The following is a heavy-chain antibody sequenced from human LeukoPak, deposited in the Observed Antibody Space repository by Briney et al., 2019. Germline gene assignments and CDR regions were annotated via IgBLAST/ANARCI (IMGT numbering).Heavy chain of an antibody. D-gene: IGHD1-7*01. CDR2: ISYDGSNK. Sequence: PGGSLRLSCAASGFTFSSYAMHWVRQAPGKGLEWVAVISYDGSNKYYADSVKGRFTISRDNSKNTLYLQMNSLRAEDTAVYYCARGGARYNWNYAIDYWGQGTLVTVSS. J-gene: IGHJ4*02. V-gene: IGHV3-30-3*01. CDR3: ARGGARYNWNYAIDY. CDR1: GFTFSSYA.